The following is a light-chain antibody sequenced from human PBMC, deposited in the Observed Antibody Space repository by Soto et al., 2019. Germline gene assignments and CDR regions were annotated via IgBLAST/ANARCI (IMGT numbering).Light chain of an antibody. CDR3: QHYSTLPPEP. CDR2: RAS. J-gene: IGKJ1*01. Sequence: VVMTQSPATLSVSPGERATLSCRASQDISNNLAWYQQKPGQAPILLMYRASTRATGIPARFSGSGSGTEFTLTISILQSEDFAVYYCQHYSTLPPEPFGPGIKVEIK. V-gene: IGKV3-15*01. CDR1: QDISNN.